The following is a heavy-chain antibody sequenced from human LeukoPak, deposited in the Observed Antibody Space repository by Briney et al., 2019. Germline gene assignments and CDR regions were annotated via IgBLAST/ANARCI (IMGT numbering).Heavy chain of an antibody. Sequence: KASETLSLTCSVSGGSIRTYYWSWIRQPAGKGLEWIGRFYTSGSSYYNPSLKSRVTMSVDTSKNQFSLTLSSVTAADTAGYYCARFSPVPTSLDYWGQGNLVTLSS. V-gene: IGHV4-4*07. D-gene: IGHD4-17*01. CDR1: GGSIRTYY. J-gene: IGHJ4*02. CDR3: ARFSPVPTSLDY. CDR2: FYTSGSS.